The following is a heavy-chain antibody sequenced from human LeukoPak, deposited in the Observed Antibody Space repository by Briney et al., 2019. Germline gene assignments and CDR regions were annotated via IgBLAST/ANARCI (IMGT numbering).Heavy chain of an antibody. CDR3: ARERVVVTAIEDCYYGMDV. J-gene: IGHJ6*02. V-gene: IGHV3-74*01. CDR2: INSDGSST. CDR1: GFTFSSHW. D-gene: IGHD2-21*02. Sequence: GSLRLSCAASGFTFSSHWMHWVRQAPGKGLVWVSRINSDGSSTSYADSVKGRFTISRDNAKNTLYLQMNSLRVEDTAVYYCARERVVVTAIEDCYYGMDVWGQGTTVTVSS.